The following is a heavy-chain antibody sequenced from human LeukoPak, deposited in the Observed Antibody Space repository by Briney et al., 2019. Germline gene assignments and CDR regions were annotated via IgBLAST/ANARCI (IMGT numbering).Heavy chain of an antibody. CDR2: ISSSSSYI. J-gene: IGHJ4*02. Sequence: GGSLRLSCAASGFTVSGKYMSWVRQAPGKGLEWVSSISSSSSYIYYADSVKGRFTISRDNAKNSLYLQMNSLRAEDTAVYYCARDYQVGVYYFDYWGQGTLVTVSS. CDR1: GFTVSGKY. D-gene: IGHD3-16*01. V-gene: IGHV3-21*01. CDR3: ARDYQVGVYYFDY.